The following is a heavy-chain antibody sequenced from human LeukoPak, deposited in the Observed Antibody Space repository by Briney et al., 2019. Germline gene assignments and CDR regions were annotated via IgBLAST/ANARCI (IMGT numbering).Heavy chain of an antibody. CDR3: ARDRPVAGANWFDP. J-gene: IGHJ5*02. CDR1: DGSVSGYH. CDR2: VNHSGST. V-gene: IGHV4-34*01. Sequence: SETLSLTCAVYDGSVSGYHWSWIRQPPGKGLEWIGEVNHSGSTNCNPSLKSRVTISLDTSKNQFSLKLTSVTAADTAVYYCARDRPVAGANWFDPWGQGALVTVSS. D-gene: IGHD6-13*01.